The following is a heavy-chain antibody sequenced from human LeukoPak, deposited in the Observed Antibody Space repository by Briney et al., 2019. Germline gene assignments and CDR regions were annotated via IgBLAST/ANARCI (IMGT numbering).Heavy chain of an antibody. CDR1: GGTFSSYA. J-gene: IGHJ6*02. V-gene: IGHV1-69*04. CDR3: ATVSISVAGTYYYYGMDV. Sequence: SVKVSCKASGGTFSSYAISWVRQAPGQGLEWMGRIIPILGIANYAQKFQGRVTMTEDTSTNTAYMELSSLRSEDTAVYYCATVSISVAGTYYYYGMDVWGQGTPVTVSS. CDR2: IIPILGIA. D-gene: IGHD6-19*01.